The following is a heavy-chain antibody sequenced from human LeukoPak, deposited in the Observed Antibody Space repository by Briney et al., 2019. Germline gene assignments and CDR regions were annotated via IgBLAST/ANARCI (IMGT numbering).Heavy chain of an antibody. CDR2: IYYNGTT. Sequence: SETLSLTCTVSGGSISSGGYYWSWIRQPPGKGLEWIGYIYYNGTTKYNPSLKSRVTISVDTSKNQFSLRLSSVTAADAAVYYCARGSRGDGAAFDIWGQGTMVTVSS. V-gene: IGHV4-61*08. CDR3: ARGSRGDGAAFDI. D-gene: IGHD5-24*01. J-gene: IGHJ3*02. CDR1: GGSISSGGYY.